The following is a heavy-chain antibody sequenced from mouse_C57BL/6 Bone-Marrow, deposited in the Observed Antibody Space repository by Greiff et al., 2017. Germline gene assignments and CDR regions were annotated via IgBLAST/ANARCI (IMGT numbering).Heavy chain of an antibody. Sequence: EVQRVESGGGLVKPGWSLKLSCAASGFTFSDYGLHWVRQAPEKGLEWVAYISRGSSTIYYADTVKGRFTISRDNAKNTLFLQMTSPRDEDTAMYYCASSSYWGQGTLVTVSA. J-gene: IGHJ3*01. CDR1: GFTFSDYG. CDR3: ASSSY. V-gene: IGHV5-17*01. CDR2: ISRGSSTI. D-gene: IGHD1-3*01.